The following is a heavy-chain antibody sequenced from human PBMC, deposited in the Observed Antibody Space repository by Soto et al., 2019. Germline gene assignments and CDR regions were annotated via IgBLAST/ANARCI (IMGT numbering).Heavy chain of an antibody. V-gene: IGHV3-23*01. J-gene: IGHJ4*02. CDR3: AKDHSSSGWSLDY. CDR2: ISGSGGST. Sequence: PGLYLRLSCSASGFTFSSYAMSCVLPAPGKGLEWVSAISGSGGSTYYADSVKGRFTISRDNSKNTLYLQMNSLRAEDTAVYYCAKDHSSSGWSLDYWGQGTLVTVSS. D-gene: IGHD6-19*01. CDR1: GFTFSSYA.